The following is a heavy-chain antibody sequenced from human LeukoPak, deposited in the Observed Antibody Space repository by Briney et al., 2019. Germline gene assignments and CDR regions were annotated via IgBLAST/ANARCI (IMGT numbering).Heavy chain of an antibody. V-gene: IGHV1-2*02. Sequence: GASVTVSCKASGYTFTGYYMHWVRQAPGQGLEWMGWINPNSGDTNYAQKFQGRVTMTRDTSIGTAYMELNRLRSDDTAVYYCARGSTTFGVVINPAAYWGQGTLVTVSS. CDR3: ARGSTTFGVVINPAAY. D-gene: IGHD3-3*01. CDR1: GYTFTGYY. J-gene: IGHJ4*02. CDR2: INPNSGDT.